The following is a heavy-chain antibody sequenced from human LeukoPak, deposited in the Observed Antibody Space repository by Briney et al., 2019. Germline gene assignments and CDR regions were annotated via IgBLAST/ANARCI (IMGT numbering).Heavy chain of an antibody. CDR1: GFTFSSYA. J-gene: IGHJ4*02. CDR2: ISDRGDDT. Sequence: GGSLRLSCAASGFTFSSYAMSWVRQAPGKGLEWVSGISDRGDDTDYADSVKGPFTISRDHSKNTLYLQMNSLRVEDTAVYYCAKDLRSSRWYYFEHWGQGTLVTVSS. D-gene: IGHD6-13*01. CDR3: AKDLRSSRWYYFEH. V-gene: IGHV3-23*01.